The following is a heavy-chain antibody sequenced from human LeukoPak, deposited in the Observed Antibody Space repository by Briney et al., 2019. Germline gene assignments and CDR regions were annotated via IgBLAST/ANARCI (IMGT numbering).Heavy chain of an antibody. D-gene: IGHD5-18*01. V-gene: IGHV5-51*01. Sequence: RQMPGKGLEWMGIIDPSDSETRYTPSFQGQVTISVDKSLTTADLQWNSLKASDTATYYCARQTAMGRSGDYWGQGTLVTVSS. J-gene: IGHJ4*02. CDR3: ARQTAMGRSGDY. CDR2: IDPSDSET.